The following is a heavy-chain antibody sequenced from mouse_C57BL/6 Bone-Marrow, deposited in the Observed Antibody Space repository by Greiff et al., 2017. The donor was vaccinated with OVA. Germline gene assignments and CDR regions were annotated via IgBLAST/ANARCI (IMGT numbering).Heavy chain of an antibody. V-gene: IGHV1-69*01. Sequence: QVQLQQPGAELVMPGASVKLSCKASGYTFTSYWMHWVKQRPGQGLEWIGAIDPSASYTNYNQKFKGKSTLTVDKSSSTAYMQLSSLTSEDSAVYDCASDSNYGGGFAYWGQGTLVTVSA. CDR3: ASDSNYGGGFAY. CDR2: IDPSASYT. CDR1: GYTFTSYW. D-gene: IGHD2-5*01. J-gene: IGHJ3*01.